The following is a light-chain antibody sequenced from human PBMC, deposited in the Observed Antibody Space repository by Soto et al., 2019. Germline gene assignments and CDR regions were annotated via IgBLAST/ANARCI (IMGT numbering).Light chain of an antibody. J-gene: IGKJ3*01. CDR3: QQYGSSPLIT. CDR1: QSVSSSY. CDR2: GAS. Sequence: EIVLTQSPGTLSLSPGERATLSCRASQSVSSSYLAWYQQKPGQAPRLLIYGASSMATGIPDRFSGSGSGTDFTLPISRLETEDFAGYYCQQYGSSPLITFGTGTKVDIK. V-gene: IGKV3-20*01.